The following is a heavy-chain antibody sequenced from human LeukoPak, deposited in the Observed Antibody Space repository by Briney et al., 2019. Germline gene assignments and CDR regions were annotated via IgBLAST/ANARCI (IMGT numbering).Heavy chain of an antibody. Sequence: PSETLSLTCTVSGYSISSGYYWGWIRQPPGKGLEWIGSIYHSGSTYYNPSLKSRVTISVDTSKNQFSLKLSSVTAADTAVYYCARGYGDGGWFDPWGQGTLVTVSS. CDR2: IYHSGST. CDR3: ARGYGDGGWFDP. J-gene: IGHJ5*02. CDR1: GYSISSGYY. D-gene: IGHD4-17*01. V-gene: IGHV4-38-2*02.